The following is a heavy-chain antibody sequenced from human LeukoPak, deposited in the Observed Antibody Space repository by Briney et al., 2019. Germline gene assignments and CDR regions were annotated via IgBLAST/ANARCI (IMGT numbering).Heavy chain of an antibody. V-gene: IGHV3-30*02. Sequence: GSLRLSCAASGFTFSSYGMHWVRQAPGKGLEWVAFIRYDGSNKYYADSVKGRFTISRDNAKNSLYLQMNSLRAEDTALYYCAIVGIRSCSSTSCYPSDYWGQKTLVTVS. CDR1: GFTFSSYG. J-gene: IGHJ4*02. CDR3: AIVGIRSCSSTSCYPSDY. CDR2: IRYDGSNK. D-gene: IGHD2-2*01.